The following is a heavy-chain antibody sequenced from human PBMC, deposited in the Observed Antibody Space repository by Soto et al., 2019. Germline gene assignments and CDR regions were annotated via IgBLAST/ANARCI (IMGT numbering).Heavy chain of an antibody. CDR1: GFTFSSYA. J-gene: IGHJ4*02. CDR2: ISSSSSTI. CDR3: ARDTFLEWLEGFDY. V-gene: IGHV3-48*01. D-gene: IGHD3-3*02. Sequence: GGSLRLSCAASGFTFSSYAMSWVRQAPGKGLEWVSYISSSSSTIYYADSVKGRFTISRDNAKNSLYLQMNSLRAEDTAVYYCARDTFLEWLEGFDYWGQGTLVTVSS.